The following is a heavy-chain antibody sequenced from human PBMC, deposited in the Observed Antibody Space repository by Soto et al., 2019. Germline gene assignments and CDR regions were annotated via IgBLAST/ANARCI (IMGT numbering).Heavy chain of an antibody. CDR3: TKDYYGDDSGWGFYLDL. J-gene: IGHJ4*02. CDR2: ISHGGSEK. CDR1: GFTFRSYN. Sequence: MQLVESGGGVVQPGRSLRLSCAASGFTFRSYNMHWVRQAPGKGLEWVAIISHGGSEKFYADSVKGRFTISRDNSDNILYHQADSLRPDDTAVYYCTKDYYGDDSGWGFYLDLWGRGALVTVSS. V-gene: IGHV3-30*14. D-gene: IGHD5-12*01.